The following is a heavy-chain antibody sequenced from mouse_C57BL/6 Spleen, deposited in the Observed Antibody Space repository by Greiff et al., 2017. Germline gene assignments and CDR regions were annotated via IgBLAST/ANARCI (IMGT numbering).Heavy chain of an antibody. CDR3: AGGYCYGSSQHALAT. V-gene: IGHV3-3*01. CDR1: GFSINSDCY. J-gene: IGHJ4*01. CDR2: TFYSGIT. D-gene: IGHD1-1*01. Sequence: DVKLEESGPSLVRPSQTLSLTCTVTGFSINSDCYWIWIRQFPGNKLEYIGYTFYSGITYYNHSLESRTYITPDKSKNQSSLKVSSVTTEDTATYYCAGGYCYGSSQHALATWGQGNSVTVSS.